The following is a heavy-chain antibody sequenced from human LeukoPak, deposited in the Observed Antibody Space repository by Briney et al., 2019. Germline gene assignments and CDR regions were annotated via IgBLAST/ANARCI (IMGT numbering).Heavy chain of an antibody. V-gene: IGHV3-33*01. CDR2: LWFDGSHQ. J-gene: IGHJ5*02. CDR1: GFTFRTYG. CDR3: ARDGNYFDTTPNWFDT. D-gene: IGHD3-22*01. Sequence: AGGSLRLSCAASGFTFRTYGMHWVRQTPGKGLECVAFLWFDGSHQYYADSVRGRFIISRDNSNNTLYLQMNSLRADDTAVYYCARDGNYFDTTPNWFDTWGQGTLVTVSS.